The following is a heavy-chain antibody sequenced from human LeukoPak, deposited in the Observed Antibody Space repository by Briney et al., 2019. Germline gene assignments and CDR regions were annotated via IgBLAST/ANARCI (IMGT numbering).Heavy chain of an antibody. V-gene: IGHV3-9*03. CDR3: AKGPIAVAGTYFDY. CDR2: ISWNSGSI. D-gene: IGHD6-19*01. Sequence: PGGSLRLSCAASGFTFDDYAMHLVRQAPGKGLEWVSGISWNSGSIGYADSVKGRFTISRDNAKNSLYLQMNSLRAEDMALYYCAKGPIAVAGTYFDYWGQGTLVTVSS. J-gene: IGHJ4*02. CDR1: GFTFDDYA.